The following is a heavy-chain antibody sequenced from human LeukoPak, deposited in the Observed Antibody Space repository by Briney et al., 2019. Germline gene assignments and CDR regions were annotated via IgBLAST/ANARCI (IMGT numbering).Heavy chain of an antibody. CDR3: VSGNDPDYVWGTYRLDAFDI. CDR2: ISSSGTYI. D-gene: IGHD3-16*02. J-gene: IGHJ3*02. CDR1: GYTFSDYS. Sequence: GESLRLSCAASGYTFSDYSVNWVRLVPGKGLEWVSSISSSGTYIYYADSVKGRFTISRDNAKNSLFLQMNSLRAEDTAVYYCVSGNDPDYVWGTYRLDAFDIWGEGTMVIVSS. V-gene: IGHV3-21*01.